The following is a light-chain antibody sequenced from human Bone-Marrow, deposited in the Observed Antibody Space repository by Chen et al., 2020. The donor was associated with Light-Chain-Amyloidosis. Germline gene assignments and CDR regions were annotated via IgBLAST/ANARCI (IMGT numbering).Light chain of an antibody. J-gene: IGLJ2*01. CDR2: EVS. CDR1: SSDVGGYNY. CDR3: SSYAGSNRV. V-gene: IGLV2-8*01. Sequence: QPALTQPPSASGSPGQSVTISCTGTSSDVGGYNYVSWYQQNPGKAPKLMIYEVSKRPSGVPDRFSGSKSGNTASLTVSGLQAEDEADYYCSSYAGSNRVFGGGTKLTVL.